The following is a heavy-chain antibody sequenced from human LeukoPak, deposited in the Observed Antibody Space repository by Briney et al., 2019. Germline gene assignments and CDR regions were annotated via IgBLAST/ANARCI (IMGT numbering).Heavy chain of an antibody. D-gene: IGHD3-16*01. J-gene: IGHJ4*02. CDR3: ARKRRLTWGLD. Sequence: ASVKVSCKASGYTFTSYDINWVRQAPGQGLEWMGWMNPNSGNTVYAQKFQGRVTMTRNTSISTAYMELSSLRSEDTAVYYCARKRRLTWGLDWGQGTLVTVSS. V-gene: IGHV1-8*01. CDR1: GYTFTSYD. CDR2: MNPNSGNT.